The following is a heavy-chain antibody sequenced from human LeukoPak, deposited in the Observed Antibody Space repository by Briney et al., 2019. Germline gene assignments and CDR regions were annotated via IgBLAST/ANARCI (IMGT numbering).Heavy chain of an antibody. D-gene: IGHD3-22*01. CDR3: AGLGASGNGYLSWFDP. Sequence: MASETLSLTCTVSGGSISTYYWSWIRQPPGNGLEWIGYISYSGNSNYNPSLKSRVTISVDTSKKQFFLKLSSVTAADTAVYYCAGLGASGNGYLSWFDPWGQGTLVTVSS. J-gene: IGHJ5*02. CDR2: ISYSGNS. CDR1: GGSISTYY. V-gene: IGHV4-59*01.